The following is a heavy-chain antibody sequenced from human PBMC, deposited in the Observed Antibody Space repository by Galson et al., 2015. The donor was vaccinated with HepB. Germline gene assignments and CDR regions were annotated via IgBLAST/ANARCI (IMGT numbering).Heavy chain of an antibody. CDR2: IHPGASDT. J-gene: IGHJ6*03. CDR1: GYNFSRYW. CDR3: ARGAQDSSGYFHYYYMDV. V-gene: IGHV5-51*03. D-gene: IGHD3-22*01. Sequence: QSGAEVKKPGESLEISCTGSGYNFSRYWIGWVRQKSGKGLEWLGIIHPGASDTRYSPPFQAHVTISADESISTAYLQWSSLTASDTAMYYCARGAQDSSGYFHYYYMDVWGKGTTVTVSS.